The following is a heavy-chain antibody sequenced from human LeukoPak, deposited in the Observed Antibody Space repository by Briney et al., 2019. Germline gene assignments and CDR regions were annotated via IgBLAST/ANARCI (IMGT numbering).Heavy chain of an antibody. Sequence: ASVKVSCKASGYTFTSYDINWVRQATGQGLEWMVWMNPNSGNTGYAQKFQGRVTMTRNTSISTAYMELSSLRSEDTAVYYCATTGYSSSWDPFDYWGQGTLVTVSS. CDR3: ATTGYSSSWDPFDY. V-gene: IGHV1-8*01. J-gene: IGHJ4*02. CDR2: MNPNSGNT. D-gene: IGHD6-13*01. CDR1: GYTFTSYD.